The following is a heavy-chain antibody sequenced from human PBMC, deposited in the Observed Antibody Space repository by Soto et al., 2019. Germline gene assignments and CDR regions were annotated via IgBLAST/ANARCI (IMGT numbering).Heavy chain of an antibody. V-gene: IGHV3-23*01. Sequence: RGSLRLSCAASGFTFSGFAMSWVRQATGKGLEWVSAFSGSGGSTYYADSVKGRFTISRDNSKNTLYLQMNSLRAEDTAVYYCAKAPRYFDWLLYQDYYYYYGMDVWGQGTTVTVSS. CDR2: FSGSGGST. J-gene: IGHJ6*02. CDR3: AKAPRYFDWLLYQDYYYYYGMDV. CDR1: GFTFSGFA. D-gene: IGHD3-9*01.